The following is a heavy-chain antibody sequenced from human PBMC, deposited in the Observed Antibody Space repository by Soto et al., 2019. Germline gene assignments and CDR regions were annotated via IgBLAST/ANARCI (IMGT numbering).Heavy chain of an antibody. D-gene: IGHD3-10*01. Sequence: GGSLRLSCAASGFTFSSYAMSWVRQAPGEGLEWVSAISGSGGSTYYADSVKGRFTISRDNSKNTLYLQMNSLRAEDTAVYYCAKDLRDYNVSGSQYLYYYYGMAVWGQGNTVSVAS. V-gene: IGHV3-23*01. CDR2: ISGSGGST. J-gene: IGHJ6*02. CDR1: GFTFSSYA. CDR3: AKDLRDYNVSGSQYLYYYYGMAV.